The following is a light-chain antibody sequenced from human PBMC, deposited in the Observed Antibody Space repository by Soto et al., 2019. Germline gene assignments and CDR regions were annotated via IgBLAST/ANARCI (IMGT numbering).Light chain of an antibody. J-gene: IGKJ5*01. V-gene: IGKV1-27*01. CDR3: QNYHLALGT. CDR1: QDIINH. Sequence: DIQMNQSPSSLSASVGDTVTITCRASQDIINHLAWYQQRPGKVPNLLIYGASTLHSGVPSRFRGSGSGTHFTLTISSLQPEDVATYYCQNYHLALGTFGQGTRLEIK. CDR2: GAS.